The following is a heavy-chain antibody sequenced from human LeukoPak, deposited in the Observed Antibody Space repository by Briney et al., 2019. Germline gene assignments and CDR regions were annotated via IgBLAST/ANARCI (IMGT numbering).Heavy chain of an antibody. CDR2: IKQDGSEK. Sequence: ETLSLTCTVSGGSISSSSYYWGWIRQAPGKGLEWVANIKQDGSEKYYVDSVKGRFTMSRDNAKNSLYLQMNSLRAEDTAVYYCARTNYYDTSVYYGDYYYYYMDVWGKGTTVTISS. V-gene: IGHV3-7*01. CDR1: GGSISSSSYY. D-gene: IGHD3-22*01. J-gene: IGHJ6*03. CDR3: ARTNYYDTSVYYGDYYYYYMDV.